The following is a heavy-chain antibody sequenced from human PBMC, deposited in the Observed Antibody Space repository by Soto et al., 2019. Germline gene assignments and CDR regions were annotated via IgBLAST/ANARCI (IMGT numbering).Heavy chain of an antibody. CDR3: ARGHYGDNEHHWLDP. Sequence: QVQLVQSGAEVKKPGASVKISCKASGYTFTGYYIHFVRQAPGQGLEWMRWINPNSGATNYAHKFQGRITMTGDTSLNTAYMELSRLRSDDSAMYYCARGHYGDNEHHWLDPWGQGTLVTVSS. D-gene: IGHD4-17*01. J-gene: IGHJ5*02. CDR1: GYTFTGYY. V-gene: IGHV1-2*02. CDR2: INPNSGAT.